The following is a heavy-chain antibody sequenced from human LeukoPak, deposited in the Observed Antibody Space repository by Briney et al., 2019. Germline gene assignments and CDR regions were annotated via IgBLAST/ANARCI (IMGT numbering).Heavy chain of an antibody. D-gene: IGHD3-16*01. Sequence: SVKVSCKASGNSISNYAVSWVRQAPGQGFEWMGGIIPIFGTADYAQKFQGRDTITADQSTSTTCMALSSLKSEDTATYYCTTRACHAGGCSSSFYYYYGLHFWGQGTTVSVSS. V-gene: IGHV1-69*13. CDR1: GNSISNYA. J-gene: IGHJ6*02. CDR3: TTRACHAGGCSSSFYYYYGLHF. CDR2: IIPIFGTA.